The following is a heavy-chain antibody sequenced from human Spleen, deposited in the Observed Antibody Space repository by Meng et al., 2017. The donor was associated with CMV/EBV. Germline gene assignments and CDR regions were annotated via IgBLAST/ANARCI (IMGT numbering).Heavy chain of an antibody. CDR1: GGSFSGHY. D-gene: IGHD5-18*01. J-gene: IGHJ2*01. CDR2: ITHSGSS. V-gene: IGHV4-34*01. Sequence: SETLSLTCAVYGGSFSGHYWNWIRQPPGKGLKWIGDITHSGSSHYNPSLKSRVAISVDTSKSEFSLKLSSVTAADTAVYYCARAAMVDPAAGRGAYWNFDLWGRGTLVTVSS. CDR3: ARAAMVDPAAGRGAYWNFDL.